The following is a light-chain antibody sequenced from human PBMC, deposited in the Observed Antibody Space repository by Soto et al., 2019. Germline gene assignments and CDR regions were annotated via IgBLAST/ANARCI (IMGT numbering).Light chain of an antibody. Sequence: QSALTQPASVSGSPGQSITISCTGTSSDVGGYNYVSWYQQHPGKAPKLMIYDVSYRPSGVSNRFSGSKSGNTASLIISGLQAEDEADYYCRSYTSSSPYVFGTGTKLTVL. CDR1: SSDVGGYNY. J-gene: IGLJ1*01. CDR3: RSYTSSSPYV. V-gene: IGLV2-14*01. CDR2: DVS.